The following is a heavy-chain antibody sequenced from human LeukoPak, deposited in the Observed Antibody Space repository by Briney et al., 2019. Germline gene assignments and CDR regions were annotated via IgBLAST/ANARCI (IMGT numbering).Heavy chain of an antibody. CDR2: IKSDGQIT. CDR3: ALSSGSYYFDY. D-gene: IGHD1-26*01. Sequence: GGSLRLSCAASGFTFNNYWMHWVRQAPGKGLVWVPRIKSDGQITTYADSVKGRFTTSRDNAKNTFYLQMNSLRAEDTAVYYCALSSGSYYFDYWGQGTLVTVSS. CDR1: GFTFNNYW. V-gene: IGHV3-74*01. J-gene: IGHJ4*02.